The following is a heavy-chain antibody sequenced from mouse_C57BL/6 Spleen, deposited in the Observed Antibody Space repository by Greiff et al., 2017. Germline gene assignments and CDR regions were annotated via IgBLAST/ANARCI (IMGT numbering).Heavy chain of an antibody. J-gene: IGHJ1*03. CDR2: IDPSDSYT. V-gene: IGHV1-59*01. CDR3: ARGGYYDFDV. Sequence: QVQLQQPGAELVRPGTSVKLSCKASGYTFTSYWMHWVKQRPGQGLEWIGVIDPSDSYTNYNQKFKGKATLTVDTSSSTAYMQLSSLTSEDSAVYYCARGGYYDFDVWGTGTTVTVSS. CDR1: GYTFTSYW. D-gene: IGHD2-3*01.